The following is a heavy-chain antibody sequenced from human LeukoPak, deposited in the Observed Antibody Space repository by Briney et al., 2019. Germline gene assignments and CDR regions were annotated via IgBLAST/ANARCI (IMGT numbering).Heavy chain of an antibody. V-gene: IGHV3-30*02. CDR3: AKASDLYYYDSSGYYLQH. D-gene: IGHD3-22*01. CDR2: IRYDGNNK. Sequence: VQPGGSLRLSCAASGFTFSNYGMHWVRQAPGKGLEWVAFIRYDGNNKYYADSVKGRFIISRDNSKNTLYLQMNSLRAEDTAVYYCAKASDLYYYDSSGYYLQHWGQGTLVTVSS. J-gene: IGHJ1*01. CDR1: GFTFSNYG.